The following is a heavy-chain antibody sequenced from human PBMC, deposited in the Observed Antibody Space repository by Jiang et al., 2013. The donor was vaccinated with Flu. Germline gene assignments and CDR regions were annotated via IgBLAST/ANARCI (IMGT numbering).Heavy chain of an antibody. CDR2: LMPMSGTP. D-gene: IGHD5-24*01. CDR3: ATPGPEMGSNSRALQL. V-gene: IGHV1-69*15. J-gene: IGHJ4*02. CDR1: GGTFYRSS. Sequence: SGAEVKEPGSSVKVSCRSSGGTFYRSSVTWVRQAPGQGPEWMGRLMPMSGTPSIAQKFRGRVIITADESTTTGYMELRSLRSDDTALYYCATPGPEMGSNSRALQLWGQGTLVTVSS.